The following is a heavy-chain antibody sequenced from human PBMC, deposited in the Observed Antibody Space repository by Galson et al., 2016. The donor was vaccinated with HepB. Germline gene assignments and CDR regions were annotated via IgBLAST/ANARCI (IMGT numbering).Heavy chain of an antibody. CDR1: GFLFRGYG. Sequence: SLRLSCAGSGFLFRGYGMHWVRQAPGKGLEWVAADSMDGRRKFYSDSVRGRFTISRDNSNNMLFLTVDSLRPDDTAVYYCAKRHEFCPPVGCSVDYWGQGTLVSVSS. CDR2: DSMDGRRK. J-gene: IGHJ4*02. D-gene: IGHD3-3*01. V-gene: IGHV3-30*18. CDR3: AKRHEFCPPVGCSVDY.